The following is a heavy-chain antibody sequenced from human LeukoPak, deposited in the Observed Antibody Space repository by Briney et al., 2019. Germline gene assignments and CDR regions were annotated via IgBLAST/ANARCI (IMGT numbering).Heavy chain of an antibody. V-gene: IGHV3-23*01. CDR3: VTDYYDSSGDYTVDY. CDR2: ISGSGEIT. D-gene: IGHD3-22*01. J-gene: IGHJ4*02. Sequence: GGSLRLSCAASGFIFRSYAMSWVRQPPGKGLEWVSVISGSGEITHYADSVKGRFTISRDNSKNTLYLRMNSLRAEDTAVYYCVTDYYDSSGDYTVDYWGQGTLVTVSS. CDR1: GFIFRSYA.